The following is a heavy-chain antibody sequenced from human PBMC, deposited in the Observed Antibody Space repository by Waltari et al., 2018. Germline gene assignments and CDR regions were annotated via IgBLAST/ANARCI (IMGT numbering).Heavy chain of an antibody. CDR2: ISSSGSTI. J-gene: IGHJ4*02. V-gene: IGHV3-11*04. Sequence: QVQLVEPGGGLVKPGGPLRLSCAASGFPFSDSYLSWIRQAPGKGLEWVSYISSSGSTIYYADSVKGRFTISRDNAKNSLYLQMNSLRAEDTAVYYCARWKQLVGIDYWGQGTLVTVSS. CDR3: ARWKQLVGIDY. CDR1: GFPFSDSY. D-gene: IGHD6-6*01.